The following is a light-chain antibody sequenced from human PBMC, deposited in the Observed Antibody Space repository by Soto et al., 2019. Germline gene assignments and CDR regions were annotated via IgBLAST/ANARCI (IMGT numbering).Light chain of an antibody. CDR2: DVT. V-gene: IGLV2-14*01. J-gene: IGLJ3*02. CDR3: SSYASSSTRV. Sequence: QSALTQPASVSGSPGQSITISCTGTNSDVGGYNYVSWYQQHPGKAPKLIIYDVTNRPSGVSNRFSGSKSGNTASLTISGLQGEDEADYYCSSYASSSTRVFGGGTKLTVL. CDR1: NSDVGGYNY.